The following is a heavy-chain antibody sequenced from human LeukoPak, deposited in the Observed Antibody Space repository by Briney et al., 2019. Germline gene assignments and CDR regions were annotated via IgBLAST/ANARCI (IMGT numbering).Heavy chain of an antibody. Sequence: PSETLSLTCTVSGGPISSGDYYWSWIRQPPGKGLEWIGYIYYRGTTYYNPSLKRRVTISVDTSKNQFSLKLSSVTAADTAVYYRAREYRYDFWSGYPGRFDPWGQGTPVTVSS. D-gene: IGHD3-3*01. CDR1: GGPISSGDYY. CDR2: IYYRGTT. CDR3: AREYRYDFWSGYPGRFDP. J-gene: IGHJ5*02. V-gene: IGHV4-30-4*08.